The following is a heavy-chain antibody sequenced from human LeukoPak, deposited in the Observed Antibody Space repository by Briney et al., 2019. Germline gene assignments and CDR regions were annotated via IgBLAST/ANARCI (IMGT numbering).Heavy chain of an antibody. Sequence: PSETLSLTCTVFGASIDSGRYYWGWIRQPPGKGLEWIGSIHYSGTTYYNPSLKSRVTISIDTSNNQFSLKLSSVTAADTAVYYCARGTPYNPWGQGTLVTVSS. J-gene: IGHJ5*02. D-gene: IGHD4-11*01. CDR2: IHYSGTT. CDR1: GASIDSGRYY. CDR3: ARGTPYNP. V-gene: IGHV4-39*07.